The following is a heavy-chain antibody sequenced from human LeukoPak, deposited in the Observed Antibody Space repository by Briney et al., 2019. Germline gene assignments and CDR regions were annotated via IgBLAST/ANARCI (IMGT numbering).Heavy chain of an antibody. CDR2: ISWNSGSI. CDR3: AKDIGYCSGGSCYYSDY. CDR1: GFTFDDYA. V-gene: IGHV3-9*01. Sequence: GGSLRLSCAASGFTFDDYAMHWVRQAPGKGLEWVSGISWNSGSIGYADSVKGRFTISRDNAKNSLYLQMSSLRAEDTALYYCAKDIGYCSGGSCYYSDYWGQGTLVTVSS. D-gene: IGHD2-15*01. J-gene: IGHJ4*02.